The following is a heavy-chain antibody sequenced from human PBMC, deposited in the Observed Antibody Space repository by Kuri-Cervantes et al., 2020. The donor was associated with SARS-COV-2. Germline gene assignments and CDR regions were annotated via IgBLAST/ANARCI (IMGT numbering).Heavy chain of an antibody. Sequence: GESLKISCAASGFTASSHYMSWVRQAPGKGLEWVSVIYSGGSTYYADSVKGRFTISRDNSKNTLYLQMNSLRAEDTAVYYCARESYNYYYDSSGYLLGGAFDIWSQGTMVTVSS. CDR1: GFTASSHY. CDR3: ARESYNYYYDSSGYLLGGAFDI. CDR2: IYSGGST. J-gene: IGHJ3*02. D-gene: IGHD3-22*01. V-gene: IGHV3-53*01.